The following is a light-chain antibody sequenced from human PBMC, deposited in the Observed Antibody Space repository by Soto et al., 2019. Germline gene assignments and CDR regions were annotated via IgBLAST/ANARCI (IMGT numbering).Light chain of an antibody. CDR3: CSFAGSYTFGV. Sequence: QSALTQPRSVSGSPGQSVTISCTGTSSDVGGYNYVSWYQQHPGKAPKLMIYDVSNRPSGVPDRFSGSKSGNTASLTISGLQAEDEADYHCCSFAGSYTFGVFGTGTKLTVL. CDR2: DVS. CDR1: SSDVGGYNY. V-gene: IGLV2-11*01. J-gene: IGLJ1*01.